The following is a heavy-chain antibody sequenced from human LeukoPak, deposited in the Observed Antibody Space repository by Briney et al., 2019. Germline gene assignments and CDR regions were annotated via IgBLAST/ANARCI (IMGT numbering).Heavy chain of an antibody. CDR3: ARDSGERGSGSYLIAY. J-gene: IGHJ4*02. V-gene: IGHV1-2*02. CDR1: GYTFTGYY. CDR2: INPNSGGT. D-gene: IGHD3-10*01. Sequence: ASVKVSCKASGYTFTGYYMLWVRRAPGQGLEGMGWINPNSGGTNYAQKFQGRVTMTRDTSISTAYMELSRLRSDDTAVYYCARDSGERGSGSYLIAYWGQGTLVTVSS.